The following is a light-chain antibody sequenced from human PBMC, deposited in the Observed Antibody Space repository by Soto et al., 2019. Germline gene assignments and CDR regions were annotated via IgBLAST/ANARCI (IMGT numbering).Light chain of an antibody. CDR3: SSYTSSSTPPYV. CDR1: SSDVGGYNY. V-gene: IGLV2-14*01. J-gene: IGLJ1*01. CDR2: GVS. Sequence: QSALTQPASVSGSPGHSITISCTGTSSDVGGYNYVSWYQQHPGKAPKLMIYGVSNRPSGVSNRFSGSKSGNTASLTISGLQAEDEADYYCSSYTSSSTPPYVFGTGTKVTVL.